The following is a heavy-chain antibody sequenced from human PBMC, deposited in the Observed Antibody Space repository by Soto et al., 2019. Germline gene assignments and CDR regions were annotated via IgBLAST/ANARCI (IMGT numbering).Heavy chain of an antibody. Sequence: QITLKESGPTLVKPTQTLTLTCTFSGFSLSNSGVGVGLIRQPPGKSLEWLALIYWDDDKRYSPSLKSRLTITKDTSNNLVVLTMNNMDPVDTATYYCTNSPTYCGGDGYPSYVDYWGQGNLVTASS. J-gene: IGHJ4*02. CDR3: TNSPTYCGGDGYPSYVDY. CDR1: GFSLSNSGVG. D-gene: IGHD2-21*02. CDR2: IYWDDDK. V-gene: IGHV2-5*02.